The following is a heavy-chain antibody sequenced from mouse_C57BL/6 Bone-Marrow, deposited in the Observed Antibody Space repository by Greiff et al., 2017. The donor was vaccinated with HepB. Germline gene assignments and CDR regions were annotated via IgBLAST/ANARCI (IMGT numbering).Heavy chain of an antibody. V-gene: IGHV2-2*01. CDR2: IWSGGST. CDR1: GFSLTSYG. Sequence: VQLQQSGPGLVQPSQSLSITCTVSGFSLTSYGVHWVRQSPGKGLEWLGVIWSGGSTDYNAAFISRLSISKDNSKSQVFFKMNSLQADDTAIYYCARRGVGGWYFDVWGTGTTVTVSS. CDR3: ARRGVGGWYFDV. D-gene: IGHD1-1*02. J-gene: IGHJ1*03.